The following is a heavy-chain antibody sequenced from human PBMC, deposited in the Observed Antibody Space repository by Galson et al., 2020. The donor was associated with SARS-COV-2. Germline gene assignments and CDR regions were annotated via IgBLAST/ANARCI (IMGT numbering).Heavy chain of an antibody. CDR2: IYHSWTT. Sequence: ETSETLSLTCAVSGGSISSGGYSWSWIRQPPGKGLEWIGHIYHSWTTYYNPSLKSRVTILVDRSRNQFSLRLNSVTAADTAVYYCARELVPDAGLDTWGQGTLVTVSS. J-gene: IGHJ5*02. V-gene: IGHV4-30-2*01. CDR1: GGSISSGGYS. D-gene: IGHD1-26*01. CDR3: ARELVPDAGLDT.